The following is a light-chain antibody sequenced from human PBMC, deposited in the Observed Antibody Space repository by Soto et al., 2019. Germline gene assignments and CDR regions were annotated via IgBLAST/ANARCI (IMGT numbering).Light chain of an antibody. V-gene: IGLV4-69*01. CDR2: LNSDGSH. CDR3: RTWGSGTVV. CDR1: SGHSNYA. Sequence: QPVLTQSPSASASLGASVKLTCTLSSGHSNYAIAWHQQQSEKGPRYLMKLNSDGSHSKGDGIPDRFSGSSSGAERYLTISSLQSEDEADYSCRTWGSGTVVFGGGTKLTVL. J-gene: IGLJ2*01.